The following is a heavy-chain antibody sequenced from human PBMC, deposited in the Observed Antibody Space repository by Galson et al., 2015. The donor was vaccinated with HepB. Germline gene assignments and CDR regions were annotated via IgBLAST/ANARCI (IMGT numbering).Heavy chain of an antibody. D-gene: IGHD4-23*01. CDR3: ARGNYGGNWGSYYYYGMDV. CDR2: IIPIFGTA. J-gene: IGHJ6*02. Sequence: SVKVSCKASGYTFTSYGISWVRQAPGQGLEWMGGIIPIFGTANYAQKFQGRVTITADESTSTAYMELSSLRSEDTAVYYCARGNYGGNWGSYYYYGMDVWGQGTTVTVSS. V-gene: IGHV1-69*13. CDR1: GYTFTSYG.